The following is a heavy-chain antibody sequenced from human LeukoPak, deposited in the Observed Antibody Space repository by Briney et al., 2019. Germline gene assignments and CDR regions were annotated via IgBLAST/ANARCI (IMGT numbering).Heavy chain of an antibody. D-gene: IGHD5-24*01. J-gene: IGHJ4*02. CDR3: ARSQTRWLQSTY. CDR2: ISSSSSYI. V-gene: IGHV3-21*01. CDR1: GFTFSSYS. Sequence: PGGSLRLSCAASGFTFSSYSMNWVRQAPGKGLEWVSSISSSSSYIYYADSVKGRFTISRDNAKNTLYLQMNSLRAEDTAVYYCARSQTRWLQSTYWGQETLVTVSS.